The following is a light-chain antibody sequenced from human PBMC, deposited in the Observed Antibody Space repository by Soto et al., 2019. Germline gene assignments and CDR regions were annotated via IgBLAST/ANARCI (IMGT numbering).Light chain of an antibody. CDR3: QQYNNWPQT. Sequence: EKLITQSPATLSVSPGERATLSCRASQSVSSNLAWYQQKPGQAPRLLIYGASTRATGIPARFSGRGSGTEFTLTISSLQSEDFAVYYCQQYNNWPQTLGQGTKVDIK. J-gene: IGKJ1*01. V-gene: IGKV3-15*01. CDR2: GAS. CDR1: QSVSSN.